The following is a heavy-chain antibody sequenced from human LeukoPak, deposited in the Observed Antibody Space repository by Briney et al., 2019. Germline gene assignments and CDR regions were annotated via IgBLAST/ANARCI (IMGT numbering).Heavy chain of an antibody. CDR1: GYTFTGYY. CDR3: TRDAGGGDCYSCPNWFDP. CDR2: INPNSGVT. D-gene: IGHD2-21*02. Sequence: ASVKVSCKASGYTFTGYYMHWVRQAPGQGLEWMGWINPNSGVTKYAQKFQGRVTMTSDRSISTAYMELSRLRSDDTAVYYCTRDAGGGDCYSCPNWFDPWGQGTLVTVSS. V-gene: IGHV1-2*02. J-gene: IGHJ5*02.